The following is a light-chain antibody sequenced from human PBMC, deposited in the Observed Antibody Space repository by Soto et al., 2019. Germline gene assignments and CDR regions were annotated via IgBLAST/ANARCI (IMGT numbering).Light chain of an antibody. CDR2: EVT. Sequence: QPVLTQPASVSGSPGQSITMSCTGTSNDVGGYNYVSWYQKYPGKAPKLMIYEVTNRPSGVSNRFSGSKSGNTASLIISGLRAEDEADYFCSSYTNSGTLLFGGGTKLTVL. J-gene: IGLJ2*01. CDR3: SSYTNSGTLL. V-gene: IGLV2-14*01. CDR1: SNDVGGYNY.